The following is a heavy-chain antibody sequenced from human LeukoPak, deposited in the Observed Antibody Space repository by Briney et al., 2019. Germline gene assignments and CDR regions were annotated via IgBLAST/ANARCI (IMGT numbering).Heavy chain of an antibody. CDR2: IIPIFGTA. J-gene: IGHJ5*02. CDR3: ARTYYYDSSGYYLAWFDP. V-gene: IGHV1-69*01. D-gene: IGHD3-22*01. CDR1: GGTFSSYA. Sequence: SVKVSCKASGGTFSSYAISWVRQAPGQGLEWMGGIIPIFGTANYAQKFQGRVTITADESTSTAYMELSSLRSEDTAVYYCARTYYYDSSGYYLAWFDPWGQGTLVTVSS.